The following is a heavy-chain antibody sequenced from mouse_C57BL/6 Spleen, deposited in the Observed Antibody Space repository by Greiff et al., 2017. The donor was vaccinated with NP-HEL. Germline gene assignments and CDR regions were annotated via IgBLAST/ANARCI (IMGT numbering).Heavy chain of an antibody. CDR1: GYAFRSSW. CDR3: AREADMDY. Sequence: VQLVESGPELVKPGASVKISCKASGYAFRSSWMNWVKQRPGKGLEWIGRIYPGDGDTNYNGKFKGKATLTADKSYSTAYMQLSSLTSEDSAVYFCAREADMDYWGQGTSVTVSS. J-gene: IGHJ4*01. CDR2: IYPGDGDT. V-gene: IGHV1-82*01.